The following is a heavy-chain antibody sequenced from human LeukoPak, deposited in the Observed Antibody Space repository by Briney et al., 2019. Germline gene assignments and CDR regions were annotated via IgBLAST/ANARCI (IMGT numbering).Heavy chain of an antibody. V-gene: IGHV3-30*04. Sequence: GRSLRLSCGASGFSFSSFGMHWVRQAPGKGLQWVAVISYDGSNKYYTDSVKGRFTISRDNSKNTLYLQMNSLRVEDTAVYYCAKGGRITMLRGVQRDHYFDYWGQGTLVTVSS. J-gene: IGHJ4*02. CDR2: ISYDGSNK. CDR3: AKGGRITMLRGVQRDHYFDY. CDR1: GFSFSSFG. D-gene: IGHD3-10*01.